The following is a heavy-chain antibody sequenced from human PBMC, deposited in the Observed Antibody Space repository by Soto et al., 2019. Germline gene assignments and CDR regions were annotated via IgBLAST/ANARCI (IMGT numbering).Heavy chain of an antibody. D-gene: IGHD3-16*01. CDR1: GDSISSPDYY. CDR3: ARVTFTPNWFDS. CDR2: VYYRGSI. J-gene: IGHJ5*01. Sequence: LSETLSLTCTVSGDSISSPDYYWSWIRQAPGKGLELIGYVYYRGSIYYTPSFESRVSISIDTSKNQFSLRLTSATAADSAVYFCARVTFTPNWFDSWGQGILVTVSS. V-gene: IGHV4-30-4*01.